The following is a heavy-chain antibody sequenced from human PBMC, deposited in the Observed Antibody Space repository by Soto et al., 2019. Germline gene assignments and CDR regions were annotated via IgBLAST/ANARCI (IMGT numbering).Heavy chain of an antibody. CDR1: GYTFTSYG. D-gene: IGHD3-3*01. CDR2: ISAYNGNT. J-gene: IGHJ6*02. CDR3: ARPNSEYDFWSGYYVSYYYYGMDV. Sequence: ASVKVSCKASGYTFTSYGISWVRQAPGQGLEWMGWISAYNGNTNYAQKLQGRVTMTTDTSTSTAYMELRSLRSDDTAVYYCARPNSEYDFWSGYYVSYYYYGMDVWGQGPTVPV. V-gene: IGHV1-18*01.